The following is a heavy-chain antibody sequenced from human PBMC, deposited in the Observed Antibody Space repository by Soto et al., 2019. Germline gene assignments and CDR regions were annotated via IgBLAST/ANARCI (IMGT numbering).Heavy chain of an antibody. CDR2: IYYSGST. CDR3: ARTYYDFWSGLNWFDP. D-gene: IGHD3-3*01. V-gene: IGHV4-59*01. CDR1: GGSISSYY. Sequence: TSETLSLTCTVSGGSISSYYWSWIRQPPGKGLEWIGYIYYSGSTNYNPSLKSRVTISVDTSKNQFSLKLSSVTAADTAVYYCARTYYDFWSGLNWFDPWGQGTLVTVSS. J-gene: IGHJ5*02.